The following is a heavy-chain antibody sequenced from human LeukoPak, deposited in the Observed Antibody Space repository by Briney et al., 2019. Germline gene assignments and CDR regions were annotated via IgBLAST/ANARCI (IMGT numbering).Heavy chain of an antibody. CDR2: ISGSGGST. V-gene: IGHV3-23*01. D-gene: IGHD6-19*01. CDR1: GFTFSSYA. CDR3: AKAGGYSSGWYPAPLDY. J-gene: IGHJ4*02. Sequence: PGGSLRLSCAASGFTFSSYAMSWVRQAPGKGLEWVSAISGSGGSTYYADSMKGRFTISRDNSKNTLYLQMNSLRAEDTAVYYCAKAGGYSSGWYPAPLDYWGQGTLVTVSS.